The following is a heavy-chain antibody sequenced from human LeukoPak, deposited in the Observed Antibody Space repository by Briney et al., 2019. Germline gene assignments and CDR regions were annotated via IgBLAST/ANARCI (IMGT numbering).Heavy chain of an antibody. D-gene: IGHD3-10*01. V-gene: IGHV3-66*01. J-gene: IGHJ6*02. CDR2: IYSGGST. CDR3: AREPITMVRGVIVPYYGMDV. CDR1: GFTVSSNY. Sequence: GGSLSLSCAASGFTVSSNYMSWVRQAPGKGLEWVSVIYSGGSTYYADSVKGRFTISRDNSKNTLYLQMNSLRAEDTAVYYCAREPITMVRGVIVPYYGMDVWGQGATVTVSS.